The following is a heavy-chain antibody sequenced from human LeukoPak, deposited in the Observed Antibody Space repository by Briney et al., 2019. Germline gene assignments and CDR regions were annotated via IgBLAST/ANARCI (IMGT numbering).Heavy chain of an antibody. D-gene: IGHD3/OR15-3a*01. CDR2: IYTSGST. CDR1: GGSISSGSYY. J-gene: IGHJ4*02. V-gene: IGHV4-61*02. CDR3: ARAVRGHYYFDY. Sequence: SQTLSLTCTVSGGSISSGSYYWSWIRQPAGKGLEWIGRIYTSGSTNYNPSLKSRVTISVDTSKNQFSLKLSSVTAADTAVYYCARAVRGHYYFDYWGQGTLVTVSS.